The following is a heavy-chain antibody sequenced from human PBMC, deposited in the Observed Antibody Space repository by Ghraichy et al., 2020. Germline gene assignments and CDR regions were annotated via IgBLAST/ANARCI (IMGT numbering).Heavy chain of an antibody. V-gene: IGHV3-53*04. CDR3: ATIVAATNFDY. Sequence: GGSLRLSCTASGFTVSNNYMSWVRQAPGKGLEWVSVLYSGAGTFYADSVKGRFTISRHNSRNTLYLQMNSLRPEDTAVSYCATIVAATNFDYWGQGTLVTVSS. J-gene: IGHJ4*02. CDR2: LYSGAGT. D-gene: IGHD1-26*01. CDR1: GFTVSNNY.